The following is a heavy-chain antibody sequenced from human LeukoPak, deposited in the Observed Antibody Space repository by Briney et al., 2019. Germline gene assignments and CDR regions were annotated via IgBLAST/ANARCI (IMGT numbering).Heavy chain of an antibody. D-gene: IGHD6-19*01. CDR2: ISGRDDST. V-gene: IGHV3-23*01. J-gene: IGHJ4*02. CDR1: GFSFSSSA. CDR3: AKAASGWYLGSFDY. Sequence: PGGSLRLSCETSGFSFSSSAMNWVRQAPGKGLEWVSVISGRDDSTYYANSVKGRFTISRDNSKNTLYFQMNSLRAEDTAIYYCAKAASGWYLGSFDYWGQGTLVTVSS.